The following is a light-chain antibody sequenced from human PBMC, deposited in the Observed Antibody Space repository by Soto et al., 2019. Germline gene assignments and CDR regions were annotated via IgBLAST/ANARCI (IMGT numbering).Light chain of an antibody. CDR2: DAS. CDR1: QIVISY. Sequence: IVLTQSPATLSLSPGDRATLSCRASQIVISYLAWYQHKPGQAPRLLIYDASNRATDIPARFSGSGSGTDFTLTISSLEPEDFAVYYCQQRSNWITFGQGTRL. CDR3: QQRSNWIT. J-gene: IGKJ5*01. V-gene: IGKV3-11*01.